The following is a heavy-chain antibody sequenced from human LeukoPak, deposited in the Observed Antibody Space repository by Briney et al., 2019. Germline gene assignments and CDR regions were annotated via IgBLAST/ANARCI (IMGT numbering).Heavy chain of an antibody. CDR1: GFAFSNAL. Sequence: GGSLRLSCAASGFAFSNALMTWVRQAPGKGLEWVGHIKSRTDGGTTDCAAPLKGRFTISRVDSQNTLYLQMNSLKIEDTAVYYCTTWDGVNWGQGTMVTVSS. CDR3: TTWDGVN. J-gene: IGHJ3*01. CDR2: IKSRTDGGTT. V-gene: IGHV3-15*01. D-gene: IGHD1-26*01.